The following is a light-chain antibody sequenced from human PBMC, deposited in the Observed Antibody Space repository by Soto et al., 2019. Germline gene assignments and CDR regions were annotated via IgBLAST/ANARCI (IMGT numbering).Light chain of an antibody. CDR3: KQSYSTPRT. CDR1: QSISSY. CDR2: AAS. V-gene: IGKV1-39*01. Sequence: DIQMTQSPSSLSASVGAIVTITCRASQSISSYLNWYQQKPGKAPKLLIYAASSLQSGATSRFSGSGSGTDFTLTLSSLQPEDFATYYYKQSYSTPRTFVQGTKVESK. J-gene: IGKJ1*01.